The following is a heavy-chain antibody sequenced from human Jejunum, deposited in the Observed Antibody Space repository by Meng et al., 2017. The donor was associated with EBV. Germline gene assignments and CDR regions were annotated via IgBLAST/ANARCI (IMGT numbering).Heavy chain of an antibody. CDR1: GHTFTSHG. V-gene: IGHV1-69*06. Sequence: VERVRSVAEVTNPWLSVKFPCKASGHTFTSHGFGWVRLAPGQGPEWLGGIIPVFGTANYPLRFQDRVTITADKSTNTGYMELGGLRSDDTAVYYCARLFCGDDCFSTYYFDSWGQGTLVTVSS. J-gene: IGHJ4*02. CDR2: IIPVFGTA. CDR3: ARLFCGDDCFSTYYFDS. D-gene: IGHD2-21*01.